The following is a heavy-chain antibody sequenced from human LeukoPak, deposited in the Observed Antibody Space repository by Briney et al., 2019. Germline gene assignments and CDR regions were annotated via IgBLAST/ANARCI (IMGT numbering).Heavy chain of an antibody. J-gene: IGHJ4*02. CDR2: IIPIFGTA. CDR1: GGTFSSSA. V-gene: IGHV1-69*05. D-gene: IGHD2-21*02. Sequence: SVKVSCKASGGTFSSSAISWVRQAPGQGLEWMGRIIPIFGTANYAQKFQGRVTITTDESTSTAYMELSSLRSEDMAVYYCARDLGGDRDDYWGQGTLVTVSP. CDR3: ARDLGGDRDDY.